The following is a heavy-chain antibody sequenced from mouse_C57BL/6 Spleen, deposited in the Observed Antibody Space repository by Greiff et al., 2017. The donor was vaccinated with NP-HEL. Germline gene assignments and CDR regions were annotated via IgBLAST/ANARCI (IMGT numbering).Heavy chain of an antibody. CDR1: GYAFSSSW. D-gene: IGHD2-5*01. CDR2: IYPGDGDT. CDR3: ARGDYSIPFAY. Sequence: VQLQESGPELVKPGASVKISCKASGYAFSSSWMNWVKQRPGKGLEWIGRIYPGDGDTNYNGKFKGKATLTADKSSSTAYMQLSSLTSEDSAVYFCARGDYSIPFAYWGQGTLVTVSA. V-gene: IGHV1-82*01. J-gene: IGHJ3*01.